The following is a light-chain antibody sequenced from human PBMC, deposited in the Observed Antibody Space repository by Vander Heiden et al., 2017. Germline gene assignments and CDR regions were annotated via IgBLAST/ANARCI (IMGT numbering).Light chain of an antibody. CDR2: QDS. J-gene: IGLJ2*01. CDR3: QAWDSSTAHVV. V-gene: IGLV3-1*01. Sequence: SYELTQPPSVSVSPGQTASITCPGAKLGDKYACWYQQKPGQSPVLVIYQDSKRPSGIPERFSGSNSGNTATLTISGTQAMDEADYYCQAWDSSTAHVVFGGGTKLTVL. CDR1: KLGDKY.